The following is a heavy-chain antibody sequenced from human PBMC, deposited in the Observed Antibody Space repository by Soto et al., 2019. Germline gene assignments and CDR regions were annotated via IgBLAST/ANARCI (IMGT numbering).Heavy chain of an antibody. CDR1: GFTFGNYA. D-gene: IGHD2-21*02. V-gene: IGHV3-23*01. J-gene: IGHJ3*01. CDR3: AKSLVTPSDAFDL. Sequence: GGSLRLSCAASGFTFGNYAMSWVRQAPGKGLEWISSISDPGTSTYYANSVKGRFSMSRDNSKNTLFLQMNRLRADDTAVYFCAKSLVTPSDAFDLWGRGTLVTVSS. CDR2: ISDPGTST.